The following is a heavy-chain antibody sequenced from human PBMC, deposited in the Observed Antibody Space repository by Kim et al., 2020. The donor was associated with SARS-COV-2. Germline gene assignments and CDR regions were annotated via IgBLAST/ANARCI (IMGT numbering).Heavy chain of an antibody. Sequence: LKSRVTISVDTAKNQFSLKLSSVTAADTAVYYCANSIAARPTDYYYMDVWGKGTTVTVSS. CDR3: ANSIAARPTDYYYMDV. J-gene: IGHJ6*03. D-gene: IGHD6-6*01. V-gene: IGHV4-34*01.